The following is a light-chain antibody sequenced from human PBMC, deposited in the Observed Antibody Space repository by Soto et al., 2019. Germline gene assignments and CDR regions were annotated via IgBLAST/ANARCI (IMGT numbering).Light chain of an antibody. CDR2: GAS. CDR1: QTVGASY. J-gene: IGKJ1*01. Sequence: EIVLTQSPDTLSLSPGDRATVSCRASQTVGASYVAWYQHRPGQAPTLLMYGASTRATGIPDRFSGSGSGTDFTLTIDSLEPEDFGLYYCQQYGRSPLTFGQGTRVEI. V-gene: IGKV3-20*01. CDR3: QQYGRSPLT.